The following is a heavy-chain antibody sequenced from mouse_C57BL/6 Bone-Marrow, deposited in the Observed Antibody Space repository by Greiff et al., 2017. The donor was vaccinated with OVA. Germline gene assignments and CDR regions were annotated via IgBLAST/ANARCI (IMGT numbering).Heavy chain of an antibody. CDR2: IYPGDGDT. D-gene: IGHD1-1*01. CDR1: GYAFSSSW. CDR3: AGYYGSSYGFAY. J-gene: IGHJ3*01. Sequence: QVQLQQSGPELVKPGASVKISCKASGYAFSSSWMNWVKQRPGKGLEWIGRIYPGDGDTNYNGKFKGKATLTADKSSSTAYMQLSSLSSEDSAVYFCAGYYGSSYGFAYWGQGTLVTVSA. V-gene: IGHV1-82*01.